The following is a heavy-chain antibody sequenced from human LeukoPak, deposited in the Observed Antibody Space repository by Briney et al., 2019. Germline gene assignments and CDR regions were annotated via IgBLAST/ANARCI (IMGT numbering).Heavy chain of an antibody. J-gene: IGHJ4*02. D-gene: IGHD1-26*01. Sequence: GGSLRLSCAASGFTLSGSAIHWVRQASGKGLEWVGRIRSKTNSYATAYGASVKGRFTSSRDDSKNTAYLQMNSLKTEDTAVYYCTRRPDSGNPNFDYWGQGTLVTVSS. CDR1: GFTLSGSA. CDR2: IRSKTNSYAT. V-gene: IGHV3-73*01. CDR3: TRRPDSGNPNFDY.